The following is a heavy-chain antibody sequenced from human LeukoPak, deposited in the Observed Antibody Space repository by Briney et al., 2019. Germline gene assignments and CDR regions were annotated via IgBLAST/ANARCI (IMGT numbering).Heavy chain of an antibody. V-gene: IGHV3-30*03. CDR2: ISYDGSNK. CDR3: ALSIVGASGGMDV. D-gene: IGHD1-26*01. CDR1: GFTFSSYG. Sequence: GGSLRLSCAASGFTFSSYGMHRVRQAPGKGLEWVAVISYDGSNKYYADSVKGRFTISRDNSKNTLYLQMNSLRAEDTAVYYCALSIVGASGGMDVWGQGTTVTVSS. J-gene: IGHJ6*02.